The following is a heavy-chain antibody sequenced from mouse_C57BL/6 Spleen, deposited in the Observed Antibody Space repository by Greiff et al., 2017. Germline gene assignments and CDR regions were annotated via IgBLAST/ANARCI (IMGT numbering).Heavy chain of an antibody. Sequence: QVQLKESGPELVKPGASVKISCKASGYAFSSSWMNWVKQRPGKGLEWIGRIYPGDGDTNYNGKFKGKATLTADKSSSTAYMQLSSLTSEDSAVYFCARSRGYDYDGGYYFDYWGQGTTLTVSS. CDR3: ARSRGYDYDGGYYFDY. J-gene: IGHJ2*01. CDR2: IYPGDGDT. V-gene: IGHV1-82*01. D-gene: IGHD2-4*01. CDR1: GYAFSSSW.